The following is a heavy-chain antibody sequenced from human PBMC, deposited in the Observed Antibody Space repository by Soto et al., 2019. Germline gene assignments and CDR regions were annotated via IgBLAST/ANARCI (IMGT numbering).Heavy chain of an antibody. J-gene: IGHJ6*03. CDR3: ARDSGQYPTTLGYYYYYMDV. D-gene: IGHD5-12*01. Sequence: SETLSLTCTVSGGSLSRYYWRWIRQPPGKGLEWIGYIYYSGSTYYNPSLKSRVTISVDTSKNQFSLKLSSVTAADTAVYYCARDSGQYPTTLGYYYYYMDVWGKGTTVTV. V-gene: IGHV4-59*12. CDR2: IYYSGST. CDR1: GGSLSRYY.